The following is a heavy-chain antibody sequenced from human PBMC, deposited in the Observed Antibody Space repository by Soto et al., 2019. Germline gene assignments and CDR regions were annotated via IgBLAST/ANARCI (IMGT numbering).Heavy chain of an antibody. V-gene: IGHV1-8*01. Sequence: ASVKVSCKASGYTFTSYDINWVRQATGQGLEWMGWMNPNSGNTGYAQKFQGRVTMTRNTSISTAYMELSSLRAEDTALYYCAKARLWGGDGYNYFYYYGLDVWGQGTTVTVSS. CDR2: MNPNSGNT. J-gene: IGHJ6*02. D-gene: IGHD3-16*01. CDR3: AKARLWGGDGYNYFYYYGLDV. CDR1: GYTFTSYD.